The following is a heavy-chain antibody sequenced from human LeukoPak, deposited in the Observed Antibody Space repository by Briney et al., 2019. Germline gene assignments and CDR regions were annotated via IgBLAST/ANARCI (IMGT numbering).Heavy chain of an antibody. CDR1: GYSISSGYF. Sequence: PSETLSLTCTVSGYSISSGYFCGWIRQSPVKGLEWIGSIYPSGSTYYNPSLKSRVTISVDTSKNQFSLKLSSVTAADTAVYYCARAYSSSWYFNWFDPWGQGTLVTVSS. D-gene: IGHD6-13*01. J-gene: IGHJ5*02. CDR2: IYPSGST. V-gene: IGHV4-38-2*02. CDR3: ARAYSSSWYFNWFDP.